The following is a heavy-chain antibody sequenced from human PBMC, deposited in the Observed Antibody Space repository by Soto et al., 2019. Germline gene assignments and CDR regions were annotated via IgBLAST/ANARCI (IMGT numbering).Heavy chain of an antibody. Sequence: GGSLRLSCAASGFTFSSYGMHWVRQAPGKGLEWVAVISYDGSNKYYADSVKGRFTISGDNSKNTLYLQMNSLRAEDTAVYYCARENEDTAMDPPYFDYWGQGTLDTVSS. V-gene: IGHV3-30*03. J-gene: IGHJ4*02. CDR1: GFTFSSYG. CDR2: ISYDGSNK. D-gene: IGHD5-18*01. CDR3: ARENEDTAMDPPYFDY.